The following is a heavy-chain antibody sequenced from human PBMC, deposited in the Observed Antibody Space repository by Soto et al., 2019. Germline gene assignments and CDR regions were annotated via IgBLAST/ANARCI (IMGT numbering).Heavy chain of an antibody. CDR1: GYTFTSYA. V-gene: IGHV1-18*01. D-gene: IGHD5-18*01. CDR3: ARDTAMALPDA. CDR2: ISAYNGNT. Sequence: QVQLVQSGAEVKKPGASVKVSCKASGYTFTSYAISWVRQAPGQGLEWMGWISAYNGNTKYAQKLQGSVTLTTDTSTSTAYMELRSLRSDDAAVYYCARDTAMALPDAWGQGTLVTVSS. J-gene: IGHJ4*02.